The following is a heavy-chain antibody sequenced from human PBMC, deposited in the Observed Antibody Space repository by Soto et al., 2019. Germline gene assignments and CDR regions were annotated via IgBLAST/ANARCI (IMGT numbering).Heavy chain of an antibody. Sequence: ASVKVSCKVSGYTLTELSMHWVRQAPGKGLEWMGGFDPEDGETIYAQKFQGRVTMTEDTSTDTAYMELSSLRSEDTAVYYCATGYCSGGSCYDWLDPWGQGTLVTVSS. CDR3: ATGYCSGGSCYDWLDP. J-gene: IGHJ5*02. CDR2: FDPEDGET. D-gene: IGHD2-15*01. CDR1: GYTLTELS. V-gene: IGHV1-24*01.